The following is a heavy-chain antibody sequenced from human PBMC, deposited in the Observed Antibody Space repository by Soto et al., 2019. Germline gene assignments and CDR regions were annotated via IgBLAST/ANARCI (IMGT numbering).Heavy chain of an antibody. CDR3: ARGRYVDY. V-gene: IGHV1-18*01. CDR1: GYTFTSYG. CDR2: ISAHNGNT. D-gene: IGHD1-1*01. Sequence: QVHLVQSGAEVKKPGASVKVSCKASGYTFTSYGITWVRQAPGQGLEWMGWISAHNGNTDYAQKLQGRAIVTRDTSTSTAYMELRSLISDDTAVYYCARGRYVDYWGQGALVTVSS. J-gene: IGHJ4*02.